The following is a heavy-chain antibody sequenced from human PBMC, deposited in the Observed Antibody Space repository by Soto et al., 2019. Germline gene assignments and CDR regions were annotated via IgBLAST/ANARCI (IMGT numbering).Heavy chain of an antibody. CDR2: TYYRSKWYN. D-gene: IGHD3-10*01. CDR3: ARTRFSDAFDI. V-gene: IGHV6-1*01. Sequence: WVRQAPGQGLEWLGRTYYRSKWYNDYAVSVKSRITINPDTSKNQFSLQLNSVTPEDTAVYYCARTRFSDAFDIWGQGTMVTVSS. J-gene: IGHJ3*02.